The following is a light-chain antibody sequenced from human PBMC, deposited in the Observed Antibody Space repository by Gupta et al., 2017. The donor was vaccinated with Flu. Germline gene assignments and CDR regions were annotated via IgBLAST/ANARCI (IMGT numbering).Light chain of an antibody. CDR3: QQYGRSPRT. CDR2: GAA. V-gene: IGKV3-20*01. J-gene: IGKJ1*01. Sequence: EIVLTQSPGTLSLSHGDRATLTCRASQRVNNNYLAWHQQKPGPAPRLLIYGAAIRATGIPDRFSASGLGTDFTLTISRLEPEDFAVYHCQQYGRSPRTFGQGTKLEI. CDR1: QRVNNNY.